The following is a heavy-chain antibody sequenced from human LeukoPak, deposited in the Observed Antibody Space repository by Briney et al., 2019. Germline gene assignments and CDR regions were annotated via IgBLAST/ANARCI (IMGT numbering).Heavy chain of an antibody. CDR1: GYTFTSYG. D-gene: IGHD3-22*01. CDR3: ARELPDSSGYYYILDY. Sequence: ASVKVSCKASGYTFTSYGISWVRQAPGQGLEWMGWISAYNGNTNYAQKPQGRVTMTTDTSTSTAYMELRSLRSDDTAVYYCARELPDSSGYYYILDYWGQGTLVTVSS. V-gene: IGHV1-18*01. J-gene: IGHJ4*02. CDR2: ISAYNGNT.